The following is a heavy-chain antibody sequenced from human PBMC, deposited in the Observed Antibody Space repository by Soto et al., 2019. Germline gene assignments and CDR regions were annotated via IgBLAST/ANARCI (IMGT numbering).Heavy chain of an antibody. CDR3: ARDFRYYDSSGYFASLWYFDY. CDR2: IKQDGSEK. V-gene: IGHV3-7*01. J-gene: IGHJ4*02. Sequence: GGSLRLSCAASGFTFSSYWMSWVRQAPGKGLEWVANIKQDGSEKYYVDSVKGRFTISRDNAKNSLYLQMNSLRAEDTAVYYCARDFRYYDSSGYFASLWYFDYWGQGTLVTVSS. D-gene: IGHD3-22*01. CDR1: GFTFSSYW.